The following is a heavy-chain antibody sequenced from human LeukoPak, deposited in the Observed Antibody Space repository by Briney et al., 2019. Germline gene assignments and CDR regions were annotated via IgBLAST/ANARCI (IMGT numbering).Heavy chain of an antibody. Sequence: GGCLRLSCAASGYTFSSYAISWVRQAPGKGLEWVSAISGSGGSTYYAGSVKGRFTISRYNSKNTLYLQMNSLRAEDTAVYYCAKEVGGYETAVFDYWGQGTLVTVSS. J-gene: IGHJ4*02. CDR3: AKEVGGYETAVFDY. D-gene: IGHD5-12*01. V-gene: IGHV3-23*01. CDR2: ISGSGGST. CDR1: GYTFSSYA.